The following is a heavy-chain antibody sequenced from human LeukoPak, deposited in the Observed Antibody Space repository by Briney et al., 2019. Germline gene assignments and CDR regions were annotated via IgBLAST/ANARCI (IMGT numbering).Heavy chain of an antibody. J-gene: IGHJ4*02. CDR2: INQGGTDK. V-gene: IGHV3-7*01. CDR1: GFTFSGHW. D-gene: IGHD1-14*01. CDR3: TRDRSRAEDD. Sequence: PWGSLRLSCAASGFTFSGHWMSWVRQAPGKGLEWVANINQGGTDKYYVDSVKGRFTISRDNANNLLYLQMNSLRGEDTAVYYCTRDRSRAEDDWGQGPLVTVSS.